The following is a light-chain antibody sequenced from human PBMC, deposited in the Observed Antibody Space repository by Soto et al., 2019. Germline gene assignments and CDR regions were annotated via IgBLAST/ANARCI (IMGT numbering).Light chain of an antibody. CDR1: QSVSSN. CDR2: GAS. V-gene: IGKV3-15*01. CDR3: QQYYHWPRT. J-gene: IGKJ1*01. Sequence: EIVMTQSPATLSVSPGERATLSCRASQSVSSNLAWYQQKPGQAPRLLIYGASTRATGISARFSGSGSGTEFTLTISSLQSEDFAVYYCQQYYHWPRTFGQGTKVDIK.